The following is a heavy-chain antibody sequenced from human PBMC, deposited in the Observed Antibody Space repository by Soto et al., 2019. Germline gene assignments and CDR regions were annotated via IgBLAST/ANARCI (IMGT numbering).Heavy chain of an antibody. D-gene: IGHD3-10*01. V-gene: IGHV3-23*01. CDR3: AKSGYGWFGALNYMDV. CDR2: ISGSGGST. CDR1: GFTFSSYA. Sequence: EVQLLESGGGLVQPGGSLRLSCAASGFTFSSYAMSWVRQAPGKGLEWVSAISGSGGSTYYADSVKGRFTISRDNSKNKLYLQMNSLRAEDTAVYYCAKSGYGWFGALNYMDVWGKGTTVTVSS. J-gene: IGHJ6*03.